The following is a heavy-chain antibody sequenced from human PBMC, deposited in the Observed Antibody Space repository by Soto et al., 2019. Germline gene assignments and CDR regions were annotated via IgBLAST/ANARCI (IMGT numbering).Heavy chain of an antibody. V-gene: IGHV1-8*01. J-gene: IGHJ6*02. D-gene: IGHD6-13*01. CDR3: ARVLRYSSSWYSKYYYYGMDV. Sequence: GASVKVSCKAPGYTFTSYDINWVRQATGQGLEWMGWMNPNSGNTGYAQKFQGRVTMTRNTSISTAYMELSSLRSEDTAVYYCARVLRYSSSWYSKYYYYGMDVWGQGTTVTVSS. CDR1: GYTFTSYD. CDR2: MNPNSGNT.